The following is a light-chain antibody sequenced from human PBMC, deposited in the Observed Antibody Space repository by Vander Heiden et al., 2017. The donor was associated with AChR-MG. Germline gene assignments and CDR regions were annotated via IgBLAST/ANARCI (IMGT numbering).Light chain of an antibody. J-gene: IGKJ5*01. V-gene: IGKV3-20*01. CDR3: QQYGRSSIT. CDR2: AAS. Sequence: DIVFTQSPGTLSLSPGERATLSCRASQSISSSNLAWYQQKPGQAPRLLIYAASSRATGIPDRFSGSGSGTEFTLTISRLEPEDFAVYYCQQYGRSSITFGQGTRLEIK. CDR1: QSISSSN.